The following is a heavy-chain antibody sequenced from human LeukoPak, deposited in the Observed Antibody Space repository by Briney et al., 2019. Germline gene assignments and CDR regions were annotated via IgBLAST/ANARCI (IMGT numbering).Heavy chain of an antibody. V-gene: IGHV3-9*02. CDR2: KSWNSGSI. CDR3: AKDSLRHCSSTSCYQFDY. Sequence: SPRLSPAPSLFTPSEYATHWARQAPRKGLECGSGKSWNSGSIGYTGPAKGRFTISRDNAKSSLYLQMNSLRAEDTALYYCAKDSLRHCSSTSCYQFDYWGQGTLVTVSS. CDR1: LFTPSEYA. D-gene: IGHD2-2*01. J-gene: IGHJ4*02.